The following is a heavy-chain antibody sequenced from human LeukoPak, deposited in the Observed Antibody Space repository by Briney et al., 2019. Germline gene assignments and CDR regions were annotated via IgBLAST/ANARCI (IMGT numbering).Heavy chain of an antibody. V-gene: IGHV3-74*01. CDR2: INSDGSST. Sequence: PGGSLRLSCAASGFTFSSYWMHWVRQAPGKGLVWVSRINSDGSSTTYADSVKGRFTISRDNAKNTLYLQMNSLRDEDTAVYYCARGTTGTPSQFDDWGQGTLVTVSS. J-gene: IGHJ4*02. CDR1: GFTFSSYW. CDR3: ARGTTGTPSQFDD. D-gene: IGHD4-17*01.